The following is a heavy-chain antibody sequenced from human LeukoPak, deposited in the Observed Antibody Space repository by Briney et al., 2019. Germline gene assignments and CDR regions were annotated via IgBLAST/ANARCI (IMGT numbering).Heavy chain of an antibody. J-gene: IGHJ4*02. V-gene: IGHV3-23*01. CDR2: ISGSGGST. D-gene: IGHD2-2*02. CDR3: AKAXGYQLLYRFDY. CDR1: GFSFERYA. Sequence: PGGSLRLSCTASGFSFERYAMSWVRQAPGKGLEWVSAISGSGGSTYYADSVKGRFTISRDNSKNTLYLQMNSLRAEDTAVYYCAKAXGYQLLYRFDYWGQGTLVTVSX.